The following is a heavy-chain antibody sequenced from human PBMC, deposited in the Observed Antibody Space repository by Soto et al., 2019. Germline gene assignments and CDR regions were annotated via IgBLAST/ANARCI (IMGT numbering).Heavy chain of an antibody. V-gene: IGHV4-59*08. Sequence: SETLSLTCTVSGGSISSYYWSWIRQPPGKGQEWIGYIYYSGSTNYNPSLKSRVTISVDTSKNQFSLKLSSVTAADTAVYYCARQGSGYDLLDYYYMDVWGKGTTVTVSS. J-gene: IGHJ6*03. CDR3: ARQGSGYDLLDYYYMDV. CDR1: GGSISSYY. D-gene: IGHD5-12*01. CDR2: IYYSGST.